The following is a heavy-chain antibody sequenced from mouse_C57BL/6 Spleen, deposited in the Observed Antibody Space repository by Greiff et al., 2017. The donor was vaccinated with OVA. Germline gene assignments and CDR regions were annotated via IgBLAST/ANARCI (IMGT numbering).Heavy chain of an antibody. CDR3: ARGEYYGSSYVGYFDV. D-gene: IGHD1-1*01. Sequence: EVKLVESEGGLVQPGSSMKLSCTASGFTFSDYYMAWVRQVPEKGLEWVANINYDGSSTYYLDSLKSRFIISRDNAKNILYLQMSSLKSEDTATYYCARGEYYGSSYVGYFDVWGTGTTVTVSS. J-gene: IGHJ1*03. V-gene: IGHV5-16*01. CDR2: INYDGSST. CDR1: GFTFSDYY.